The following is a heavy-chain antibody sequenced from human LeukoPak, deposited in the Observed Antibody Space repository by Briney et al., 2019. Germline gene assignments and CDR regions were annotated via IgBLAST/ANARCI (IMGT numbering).Heavy chain of an antibody. CDR2: IYGGGSI. V-gene: IGHV3-53*01. CDR1: GFTVSSNY. J-gene: IGHJ1*01. Sequence: PGGSLRLSCAASGFTVSSNYMTWVRQAPGKGLEWVSVIYGGGSIYYTDSVKGRFTISRDNSKNTLYLQMNSLRAEDTAVYYCATYSSLNRREFQYWGQGTLLTVSS. CDR3: ATYSSLNRREFQY. D-gene: IGHD3-22*01.